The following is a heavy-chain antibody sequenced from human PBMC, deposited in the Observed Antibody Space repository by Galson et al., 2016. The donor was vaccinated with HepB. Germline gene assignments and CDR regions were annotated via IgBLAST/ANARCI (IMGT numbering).Heavy chain of an antibody. Sequence: SETLSLTCTVPGGSISSYYWSWIRQPPGKGLEWIGYIYYSGSTNYNPSLKSRVTISVDTSKNQFSLKLSSVTTADTAVYYCARAGRRCSSTSCYYYYGMDVWGQGTTVTVSS. CDR2: IYYSGST. CDR3: ARAGRRCSSTSCYYYYGMDV. J-gene: IGHJ6*02. D-gene: IGHD2-2*01. CDR1: GGSISSYY. V-gene: IGHV4-59*01.